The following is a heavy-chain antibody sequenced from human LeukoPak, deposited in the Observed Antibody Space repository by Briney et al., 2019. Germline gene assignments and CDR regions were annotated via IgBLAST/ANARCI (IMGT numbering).Heavy chain of an antibody. J-gene: IGHJ3*02. CDR2: IHYSGST. D-gene: IGHD5-18*01. CDR3: AREEGYSYGYGDAFDI. Sequence: PSETLSLTCSVSGGSISSYYWSWIRQPPEKGLEWIGYIHYSGSTSYNPSLKSRVTISVDTSKNQFSLKLSSVTAADTAVYYCAREEGYSYGYGDAFDIWGQGTMVTVSS. V-gene: IGHV4-59*01. CDR1: GGSISSYY.